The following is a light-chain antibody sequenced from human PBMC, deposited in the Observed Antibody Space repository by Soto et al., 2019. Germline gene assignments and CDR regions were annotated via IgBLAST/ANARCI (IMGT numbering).Light chain of an antibody. CDR1: QTISSW. CDR2: KAF. J-gene: IGKJ1*01. V-gene: IGKV1-5*03. Sequence: DIQMTQSPSTLSGSVGDRVTITCRASQTISSWLAWYQQKPGKAPKLLIYKAFTLKSGVPSRFSGSGSGTEFTLTISSLQPDDFATYYCLHHGSSLWTFGQGTKVDIK. CDR3: LHHGSSLWT.